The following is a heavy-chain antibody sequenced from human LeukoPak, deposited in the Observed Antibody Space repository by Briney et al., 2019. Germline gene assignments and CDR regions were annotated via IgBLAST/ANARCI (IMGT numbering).Heavy chain of an antibody. CDR1: GGSISSGSYY. CDR3: ARWGIAAAGTLGYMDV. V-gene: IGHV4-61*02. D-gene: IGHD6-13*01. Sequence: SQTLSLTCTVSGGSISSGSYYWSWIRQPAGKGLEWIGRIYTSGSTNCNPSLKSRVTISVDTSKNQFSLKLSSVTAADTAVYYSARWGIAAAGTLGYMDVWGKGTTVTVSS. CDR2: IYTSGST. J-gene: IGHJ6*03.